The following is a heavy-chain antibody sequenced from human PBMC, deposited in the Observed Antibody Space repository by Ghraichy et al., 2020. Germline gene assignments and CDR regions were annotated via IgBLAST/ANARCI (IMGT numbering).Heavy chain of an antibody. CDR2: INPNSGGT. V-gene: IGHV1-2*04. Sequence: SVKVSCKASGYTFTGYYMHWVRQAPGQGLEWMGWINPNSGGTNYAQKFQGWVTMTRDTSIRTAYMELSRLRSDDTAVYYCARGSDTAMVPRYWYFDLWGRGTLVTVSS. J-gene: IGHJ2*01. CDR1: GYTFTGYY. CDR3: ARGSDTAMVPRYWYFDL. D-gene: IGHD5-18*01.